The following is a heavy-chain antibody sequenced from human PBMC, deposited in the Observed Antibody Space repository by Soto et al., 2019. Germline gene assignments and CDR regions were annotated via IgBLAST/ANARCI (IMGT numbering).Heavy chain of an antibody. D-gene: IGHD5-12*01. Sequence: GGSLRLSCAASGFTFDDYAMHWVRQAPGKGLEWVSGISWNSGSIGYADSVKGRFTISRDNAKNSLYLQMNSLRAEDTALYYCAKDSTYSGYDNWWDAFDIWGQGTMVTVSS. CDR1: GFTFDDYA. J-gene: IGHJ3*02. V-gene: IGHV3-9*01. CDR2: ISWNSGSI. CDR3: AKDSTYSGYDNWWDAFDI.